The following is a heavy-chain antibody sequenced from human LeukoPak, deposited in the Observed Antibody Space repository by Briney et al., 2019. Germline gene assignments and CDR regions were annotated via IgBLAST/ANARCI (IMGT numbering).Heavy chain of an antibody. V-gene: IGHV4-61*01. D-gene: IGHD6-19*01. J-gene: IGHJ3*02. CDR1: GGSVSGGSYY. CDR3: ARGGIYRGWLPGAFDI. Sequence: SETLSLTCTVSGGSVSGGSYYWSWIRQPPGKGLEWIGYIYYSGSTNYNPSLKSRVTISVDTSKNQFSLKLSSVTAADTAVYYCARGGIYRGWLPGAFDIWGQGTMVTVSS. CDR2: IYYSGST.